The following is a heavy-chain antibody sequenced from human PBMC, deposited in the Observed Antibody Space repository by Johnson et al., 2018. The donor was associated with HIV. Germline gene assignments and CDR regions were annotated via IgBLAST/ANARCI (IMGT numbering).Heavy chain of an antibody. CDR2: IRYDGSNK. CDR3: ANFYTDNTLGLFGAFDI. D-gene: IGHD1-1*01. Sequence: QVQLVESGGGVVQPGGSLRLSCAASGFTFSSYGMHWVRQAPGKGLEWVAFIRYDGSNKYYADSVKGRFTISSDNSKNTLYLQMNRLRAEDTAVYYCANFYTDNTLGLFGAFDIWGQGTMVTVSS. CDR1: GFTFSSYG. V-gene: IGHV3-30*02. J-gene: IGHJ3*02.